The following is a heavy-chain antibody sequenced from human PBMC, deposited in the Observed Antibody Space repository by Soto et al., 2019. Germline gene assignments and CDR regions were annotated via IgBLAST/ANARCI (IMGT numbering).Heavy chain of an antibody. Sequence: GGSLRLSCAASGFTFSSYAMHWVRQAPGKGLEWVAVISYDGSNKYYADSVKGRFTISRDNSKNTLYLQMNSLRAEDTAVYYCARGGASLTTVTKPYYYGMDVWGRGTTVTVSS. CDR1: GFTFSSYA. CDR3: ARGGASLTTVTKPYYYGMDV. J-gene: IGHJ6*02. V-gene: IGHV3-30-3*01. CDR2: ISYDGSNK. D-gene: IGHD4-17*01.